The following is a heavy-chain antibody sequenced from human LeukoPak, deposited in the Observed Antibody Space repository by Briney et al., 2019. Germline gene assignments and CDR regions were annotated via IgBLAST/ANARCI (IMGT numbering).Heavy chain of an antibody. CDR3: AKGKVGATGHFDY. CDR2: ISGSGGST. CDR1: GFTFSSYG. V-gene: IGHV3-23*01. J-gene: IGHJ4*02. Sequence: GGSLRLSCAASGFTFSSYGMSWVRQAPGKGLEWVSAISGSGGSTYYADSVKGRFSISRDNSENTLYLQMSSLRAEDTAVYYCAKGKVGATGHFDYWGQGTLVTVSS. D-gene: IGHD1-26*01.